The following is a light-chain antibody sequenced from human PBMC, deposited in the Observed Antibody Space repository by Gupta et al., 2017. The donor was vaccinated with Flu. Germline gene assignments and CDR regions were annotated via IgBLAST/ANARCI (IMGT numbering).Light chain of an antibody. CDR3: YSTDSSGDHRV. V-gene: IGLV3-10*01. Sequence: GQTARITCSGDAVTKKYAYWYQQKAGQAPVLVIYEDTKRPSGIPEKFSGSSSGTMATLTISGAQVEDEGDYYCYSTDSSGDHRVFGGGTKLTVL. CDR1: AVTKKY. J-gene: IGLJ3*02. CDR2: EDT.